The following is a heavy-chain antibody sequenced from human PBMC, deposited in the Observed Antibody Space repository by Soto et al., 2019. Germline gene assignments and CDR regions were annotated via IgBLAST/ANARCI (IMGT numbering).Heavy chain of an antibody. CDR1: GGSISSYY. Sequence: QVQLQESGPGLVKPSETLSLTCTVSGGSISSYYWSWIRQPPGKGLEWIGYIYYSGSTNYNPSLESRVTISVDTSKNQVSMKLSSATAADTAVYYCARYSLANWGGWYFDRWGRATVVTVSA. CDR3: ARYSLANWGGWYFDR. V-gene: IGHV4-59*01. D-gene: IGHD7-27*01. CDR2: IYYSGST. J-gene: IGHJ2*01.